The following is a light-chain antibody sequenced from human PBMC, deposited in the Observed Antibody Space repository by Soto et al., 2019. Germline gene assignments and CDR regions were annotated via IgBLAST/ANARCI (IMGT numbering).Light chain of an antibody. Sequence: QSVLDQPPSASGSPGQSVTISCTGTSSDVGGYNYVSVYQQHPGKAPKLLIYGDTKRPSGVPDRFSASKSGNTASLTVSGNQAKDAGDYIVIPYQSKDEVGFGAGTK. CDR2: GDT. CDR1: SSDVGGYNY. V-gene: IGLV2-8*01. CDR3: IPYQSKDEVG. J-gene: IGLJ2*01.